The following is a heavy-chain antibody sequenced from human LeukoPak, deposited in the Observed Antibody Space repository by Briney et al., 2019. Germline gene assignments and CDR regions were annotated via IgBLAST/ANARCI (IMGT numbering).Heavy chain of an antibody. V-gene: IGHV3-74*01. CDR1: GFSFSIYW. Sequence: PGGSLRLSCAASGFSFSIYWMQWVRQAPGKGLVWVSRINGDGSSTSHADSVKGRLTISRDNAKNTLYLQMNRLRAEDTAVYYCARIDREPGYSSDYWGQGTLVTVSS. D-gene: IGHD5-18*01. CDR2: INGDGSST. CDR3: ARIDREPGYSSDY. J-gene: IGHJ4*02.